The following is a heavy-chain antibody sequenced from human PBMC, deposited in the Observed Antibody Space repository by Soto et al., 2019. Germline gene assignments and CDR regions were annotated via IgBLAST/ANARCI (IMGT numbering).Heavy chain of an antibody. V-gene: IGHV3-48*01. Sequence: QPGGSLRLSCAASGFTFRNYGMNWVRQAPGKGLEWVSYIGIGSSTKYYADSAKGRFTISRDNAKNSLYLQMNSLRAEDTAVYYCARDQLYYNDISGRPLNAFDVWGQGTMVTVSS. CDR3: ARDQLYYNDISGRPLNAFDV. J-gene: IGHJ3*01. CDR2: IGIGSSTK. CDR1: GFTFRNYG. D-gene: IGHD3-22*01.